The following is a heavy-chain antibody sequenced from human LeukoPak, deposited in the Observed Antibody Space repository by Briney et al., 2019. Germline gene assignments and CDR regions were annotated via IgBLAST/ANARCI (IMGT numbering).Heavy chain of an antibody. CDR3: ARESFSGSGWPY. CDR2: IIPIFGTA. V-gene: IGHV1-69*05. CDR1: GDTFSSYS. J-gene: IGHJ4*02. Sequence: SSVKVSCKVSGDTFSSYSISWVRQAPGKGLEWMGSIIPIFGTANYAQKFQGRVTITTDESTSTAYMELSSLRSEDTAVYYCARESFSGSGWPYWGQGTLVTVSS. D-gene: IGHD6-19*01.